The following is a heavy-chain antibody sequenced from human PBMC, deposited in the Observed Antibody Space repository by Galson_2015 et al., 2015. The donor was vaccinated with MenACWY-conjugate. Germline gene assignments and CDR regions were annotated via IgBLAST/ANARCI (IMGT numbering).Heavy chain of an antibody. Sequence: PALVKPTQTLTLTCTFSGFSLSTYEMCIYWVRQPPGKALEWLARIDWRDNKYYTTSLKTRLTISKDTSTNQVVLTMTNVDPVDTAAYYCARMHIVLDATDAFDILAQGTMVTVSS. CDR2: IDWRDNK. CDR1: GFSLSTYEMC. V-gene: IGHV2-70*11. CDR3: ARMHIVLDATDAFDI. D-gene: IGHD3-22*01. J-gene: IGHJ3*02.